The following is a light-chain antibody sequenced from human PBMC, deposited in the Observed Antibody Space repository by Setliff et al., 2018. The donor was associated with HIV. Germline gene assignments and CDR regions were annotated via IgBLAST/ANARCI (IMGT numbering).Light chain of an antibody. CDR1: SGDIGRYNY. V-gene: IGLV2-14*03. Sequence: SALTQPASVSGSPGQSITISCTGTSGDIGRYNYVSWYQQHPGKAPKLMIYDVNNRPSGVSNRFSGSKSGNTASLTISGLQAEDEADYYCSSYTRTTTLVFGTGTKV. J-gene: IGLJ1*01. CDR3: SSYTRTTTLV. CDR2: DVN.